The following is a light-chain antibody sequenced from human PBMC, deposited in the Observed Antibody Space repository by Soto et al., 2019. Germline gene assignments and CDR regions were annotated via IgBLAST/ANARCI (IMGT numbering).Light chain of an antibody. CDR3: QQYNNWPYT. V-gene: IGKV3-15*01. CDR2: GES. J-gene: IGKJ2*01. CDR1: QSVSSN. Sequence: EIVMTQSPATLAVSPGERAALSCRASQSVSSNFAWYQQKTGQAPRLLIYGESSRATGTPARFSGSGSGTEFTLTISSLQSEDFAVYYCQQYNNWPYTFGLGTKLEMK.